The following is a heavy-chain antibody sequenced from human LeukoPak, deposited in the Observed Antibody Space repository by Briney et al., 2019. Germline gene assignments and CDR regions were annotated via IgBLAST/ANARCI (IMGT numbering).Heavy chain of an antibody. CDR1: GFTFSSYE. D-gene: IGHD3-10*02. Sequence: GGSLRLSCAASGFTFSSYEMNWVRQAPGKGLEWVSDISSSGSTIYYADSVKGRFTISRDNAKNSLYLQMNSLRAEDTAVYYCTELGITMIGGVWGKGTTVTISS. CDR2: ISSSGSTI. CDR3: TELGITMIGGV. J-gene: IGHJ6*04. V-gene: IGHV3-48*03.